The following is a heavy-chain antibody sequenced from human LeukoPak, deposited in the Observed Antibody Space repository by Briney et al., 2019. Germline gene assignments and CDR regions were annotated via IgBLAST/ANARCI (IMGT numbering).Heavy chain of an antibody. D-gene: IGHD1-26*01. CDR3: VKDLSGTYSFDY. CDR2: ISGGGGTT. J-gene: IGHJ4*02. Sequence: GGSLRLSCAASGFTFSSYWMHWVRQAPGKGLEYVSSISGGGGTTFYADSVRGRFTISRDNSKNTLYLQMSSLRAEDTALYYCVKDLSGTYSFDYWGQGTLVTVSS. V-gene: IGHV3-64D*09. CDR1: GFTFSSYW.